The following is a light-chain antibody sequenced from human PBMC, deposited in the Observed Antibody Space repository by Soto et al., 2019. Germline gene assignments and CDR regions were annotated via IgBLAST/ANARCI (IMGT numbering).Light chain of an antibody. CDR3: SSYTSSSTWV. Sequence: QSVLTQPPSASGSPGQSVTISCTGTSSDIGDYDYVSWYQQHPGKAPKLIIYEVSNRPSGVSNRFSGSKSGNTASLTISGLEAEDEDDYYCSSYTSSSTWVFGGGTKLTVL. CDR2: EVS. V-gene: IGLV2-14*01. CDR1: SSDIGDYDY. J-gene: IGLJ3*02.